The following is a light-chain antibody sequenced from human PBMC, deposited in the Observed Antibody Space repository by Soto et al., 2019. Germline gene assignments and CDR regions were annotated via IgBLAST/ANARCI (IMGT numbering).Light chain of an antibody. CDR2: GAS. CDR3: QQYYNWPLT. V-gene: IGKV3-15*01. J-gene: IGKJ2*01. Sequence: EVMMTQSPATLSVSPGERATLSCRASQTVRTDLAWYQQSPGQAPRVLIYGASTRATGVPARFSGSGSGTEFTLIISGLQSEDFAVYYCQQYYNWPLTFGQGTKLEI. CDR1: QTVRTD.